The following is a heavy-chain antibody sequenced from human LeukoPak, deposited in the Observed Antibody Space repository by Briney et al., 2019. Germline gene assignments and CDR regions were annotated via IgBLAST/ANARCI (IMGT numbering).Heavy chain of an antibody. D-gene: IGHD2-2*01. J-gene: IGHJ4*02. Sequence: ASVKVSCKASGYTFTSYGISWVRQAPGQGLEWMGWISAYNGNTNYAQKLQGRVTMTTDTSTSTAYMELRSLRSDDTAVYYCAGDGDIVVVPAASRPHYWGQGTLVTVSS. V-gene: IGHV1-18*01. CDR1: GYTFTSYG. CDR2: ISAYNGNT. CDR3: AGDGDIVVVPAASRPHY.